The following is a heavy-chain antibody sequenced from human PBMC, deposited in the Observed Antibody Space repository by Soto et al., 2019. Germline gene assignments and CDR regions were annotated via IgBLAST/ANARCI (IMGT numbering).Heavy chain of an antibody. Sequence: SETLSLTCTVSGVSIHNSHSFWAWIRQPPGKGLQFIASVYHNGGAHYNSSLKSRVTISVDTANNQVSLRMRSLTAADTAFYYCGRVVEGDTRHTEPDYWGHGILVTVSS. CDR3: GRVVEGDTRHTEPDY. V-gene: IGHV4-39*01. J-gene: IGHJ4*01. D-gene: IGHD2-21*01. CDR2: VYHNGGA. CDR1: GVSIHNSHSF.